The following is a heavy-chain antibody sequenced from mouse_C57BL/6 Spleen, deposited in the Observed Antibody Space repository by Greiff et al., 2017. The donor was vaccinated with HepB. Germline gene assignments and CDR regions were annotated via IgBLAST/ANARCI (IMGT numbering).Heavy chain of an antibody. CDR2: IDPANGNT. Sequence: EVQLQQSVAELVRPGASVKLSCTASGFNIKNNYMHWVKQRPEQGLEWIGRIDPANGNTKYAPKFQGKATITADTSSNTAYLQLSSLTSEDTAIYYCAIGCYGYDEGWYFDVWGTGTTVTVSS. V-gene: IGHV14-3*01. J-gene: IGHJ1*03. CDR1: GFNIKNNY. D-gene: IGHD2-2*01. CDR3: AIGCYGYDEGWYFDV.